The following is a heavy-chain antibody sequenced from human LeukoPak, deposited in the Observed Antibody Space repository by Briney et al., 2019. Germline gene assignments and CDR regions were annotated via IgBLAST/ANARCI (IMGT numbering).Heavy chain of an antibody. D-gene: IGHD2-15*01. Sequence: GGSLRLSCAASGFTVSSIHMVWVRQAPGKGLEWVSVTYTGGNSYYADSVKGRFIISRDNSKNTLYLQMNSLRAEDTAIYYCAKDRGYYVDTGTINFWGQGTLVTVSS. CDR1: GFTVSSIH. V-gene: IGHV3-53*01. J-gene: IGHJ4*02. CDR2: TYTGGNS. CDR3: AKDRGYYVDTGTINF.